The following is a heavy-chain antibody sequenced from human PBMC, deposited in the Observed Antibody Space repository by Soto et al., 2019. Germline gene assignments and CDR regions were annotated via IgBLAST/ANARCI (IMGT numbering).Heavy chain of an antibody. Sequence: APAKVTCKDCGYRFTDYRIHWAQQAPGQGRDSLRAINPKSGSTSTAQKFQGWVTMTTDTSISTASMELTRLTSDDTAIYYCARGDSTDCSNGVCSFFYNHDMDVWGQGTTVTVSS. CDR2: INPKSGST. CDR1: GYRFTDYR. D-gene: IGHD2-8*01. V-gene: IGHV1-2*04. CDR3: ARGDSTDCSNGVCSFFYNHDMDV. J-gene: IGHJ6*02.